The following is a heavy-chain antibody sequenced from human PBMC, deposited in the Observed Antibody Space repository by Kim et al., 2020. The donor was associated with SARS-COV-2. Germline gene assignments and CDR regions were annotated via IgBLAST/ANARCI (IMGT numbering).Heavy chain of an antibody. V-gene: IGHV3-23*01. CDR2: INPSGDRT. CDR1: GITFRNEA. CDR3: TKDWGAMVGATDY. Sequence: GGSLRLSCAASGITFRNEAMTWVRQAPGKGLEWVSTINPSGDRTYYADSLKGRFTISRDNSKNTLYLQMNSLRAEDTAVYYCTKDWGAMVGATDYWGQGTLVTVSS. J-gene: IGHJ4*02. D-gene: IGHD1-26*01.